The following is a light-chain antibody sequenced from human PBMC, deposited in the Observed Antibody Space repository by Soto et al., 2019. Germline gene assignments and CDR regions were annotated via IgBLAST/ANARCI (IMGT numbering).Light chain of an antibody. Sequence: QSVLTQPASVSGSPGQSITISCSGSSSDIGAYDYVSWYQQHPGKAPKLLIYEVTSRPSGVSHRFSGSKSGNTASLSISGLQLEDDADYYCTSYTSTSTPLIFGGGTQLTVL. V-gene: IGLV2-14*03. CDR2: EVT. J-gene: IGLJ7*01. CDR1: SSDIGAYDY. CDR3: TSYTSTSTPLI.